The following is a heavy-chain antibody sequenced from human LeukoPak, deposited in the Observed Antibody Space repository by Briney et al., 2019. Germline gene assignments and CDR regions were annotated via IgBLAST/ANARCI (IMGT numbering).Heavy chain of an antibody. V-gene: IGHV3-30*04. CDR1: GFTFSPYA. D-gene: IGHD5-24*01. Sequence: GRSLRLSCAASGFTFSPYAMHWVRQAPGKGLDGVAVISDDGNTKHFADFVMGRFTISRDNSKNTLYLQINSLRAEDTAVYYCARDPVRRDGYNHLDYWGQGTLVTVSS. CDR3: ARDPVRRDGYNHLDY. CDR2: ISDDGNTK. J-gene: IGHJ4*02.